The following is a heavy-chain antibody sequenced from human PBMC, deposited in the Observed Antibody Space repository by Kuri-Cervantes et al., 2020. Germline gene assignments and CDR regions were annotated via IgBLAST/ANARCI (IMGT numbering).Heavy chain of an antibody. CDR1: GFTFSNAW. D-gene: IGHD2-21*02. Sequence: GGSLRLSCAASGFTFSNAWMSWVRQAPGKGLEWVGRIKSKTDGGTTDYAAPVKGRFTISRDDSKNTLYLQMNSLKTEDTAVYYCTTVSVVVTATHLYWYFDLWGRGTLVTVSS. CDR2: IKSKTDGGTT. CDR3: TTVSVVVTATHLYWYFDL. J-gene: IGHJ2*01. V-gene: IGHV3-15*01.